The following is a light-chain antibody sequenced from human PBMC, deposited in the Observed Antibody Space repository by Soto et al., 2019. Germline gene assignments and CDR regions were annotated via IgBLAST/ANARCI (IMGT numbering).Light chain of an antibody. J-gene: IGLJ1*01. CDR2: EVS. CDR3: SSYTSSSTPLHV. V-gene: IGLV2-14*01. Sequence: QSALTQPASVSGSPGQSITISCTGTSSDVGGYNYVSWYQQHPGKAPKLMIYEVSNRPSGVSNRFSGSKSGNTASLTISGLQAEDEADYYCSSYTSSSTPLHVFGTGTKVTV. CDR1: SSDVGGYNY.